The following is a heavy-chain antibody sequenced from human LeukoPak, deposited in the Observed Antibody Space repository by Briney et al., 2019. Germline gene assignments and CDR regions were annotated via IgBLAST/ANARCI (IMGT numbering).Heavy chain of an antibody. D-gene: IGHD4-17*01. CDR2: ISAYNGNT. CDR1: GYTFTSHG. Sequence: ASVKVSCKASGYTFTSHGISWVRQAPGQGLEWMGWISAYNGNTNYAQKLQGRVTMTTDTSTSTAYMELRSLRSDDTAVYYCAREGYGDNVGNWFDPWGQGTLVTVSS. CDR3: AREGYGDNVGNWFDP. J-gene: IGHJ5*02. V-gene: IGHV1-18*01.